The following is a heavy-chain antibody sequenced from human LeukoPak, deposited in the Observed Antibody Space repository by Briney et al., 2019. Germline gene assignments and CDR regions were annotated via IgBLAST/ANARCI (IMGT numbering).Heavy chain of an antibody. J-gene: IGHJ2*01. CDR3: ARAYYYDSSGYYSKYWYFDL. D-gene: IGHD3-22*01. CDR2: IYYSGST. CDR1: GGSISSSGYY. V-gene: IGHV4-61*08. Sequence: SETLSLTCTVSGGSISSSGYYWGWIRQPPGKGLEWIGYIYYSGSTNYNPSLKSRVTISGDTSKNQFSLKLSSVTAADTAVYYCARAYYYDSSGYYSKYWYFDLWGRGTLVTVSS.